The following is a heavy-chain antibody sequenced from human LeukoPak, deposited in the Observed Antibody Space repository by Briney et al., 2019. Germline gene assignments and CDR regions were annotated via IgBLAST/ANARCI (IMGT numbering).Heavy chain of an antibody. Sequence: SETLSLTCNVSGGSISTTTNSWGWAWIRQRPTKGLEWIGSIYYGGSPYYTSSLKSRVTISVDTSKNQFSLKLASLTAADTAVYYCAGPGGYFDWLPYGYWGQGTLVTVSS. CDR1: GGSISTTTNS. D-gene: IGHD3-9*01. V-gene: IGHV4-39*01. CDR3: AGPGGYFDWLPYGY. J-gene: IGHJ4*02. CDR2: IYYGGSP.